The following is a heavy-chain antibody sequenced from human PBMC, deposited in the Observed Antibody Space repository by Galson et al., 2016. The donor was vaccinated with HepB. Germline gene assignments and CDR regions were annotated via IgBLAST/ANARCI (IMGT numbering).Heavy chain of an antibody. CDR2: VSDTGRG. Sequence: SETLSLTCTVSGGFFNGYNWTCFRQPPEKGLEWIGYVSDTGRGSFNPSLKSRVTMSVDTSKRQFSLKLRSVTAADTAVYYCARDSRGWSDSWGEGTLVTVSS. J-gene: IGHJ5*01. V-gene: IGHV4-59*01. CDR3: ARDSRGWSDS. CDR1: GGFFNGYN.